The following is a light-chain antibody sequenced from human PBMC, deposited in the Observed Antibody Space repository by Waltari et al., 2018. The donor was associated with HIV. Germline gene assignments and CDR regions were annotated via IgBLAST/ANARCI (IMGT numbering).Light chain of an antibody. CDR1: SSDVGGSKY. CDR3: SSYTSSSTYV. CDR2: DVS. V-gene: IGLV2-14*03. J-gene: IGLJ1*01. Sequence: QSALTQPASVSGSPGQSITISCTGTSSDVGGSKYVSWYQQHPGKAPKLMIYDVSNRHSGVSNRFSGSKAGNTASLTISGLQAEDEADYYCSSYTSSSTYVFGTGTKVTVL.